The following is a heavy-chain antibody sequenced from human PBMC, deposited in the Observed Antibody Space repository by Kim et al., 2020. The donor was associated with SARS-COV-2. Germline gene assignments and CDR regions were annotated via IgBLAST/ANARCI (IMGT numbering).Heavy chain of an antibody. D-gene: IGHD6-13*01. CDR3: ARDRRATVAGTVFDY. CDR2: MNPSDGGT. CDR1: GYTLTSYS. V-gene: IGHV1-46*01. Sequence: ASVKVSCKASGYTLTSYSMHWVRQAPGQGLEWMGIMNPSDGGTTYAQNFQGRVTMTRDTSTSTVYMELYNLRSEDTAMNYCARDRRATVAGTVFDYWGQG. J-gene: IGHJ4*02.